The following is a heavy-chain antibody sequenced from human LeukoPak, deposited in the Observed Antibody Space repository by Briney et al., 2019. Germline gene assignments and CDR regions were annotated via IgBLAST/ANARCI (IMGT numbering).Heavy chain of an antibody. CDR1: GYTFASYD. Sequence: ASVKVSCKASGYTFASYDINWVRQVTGQGLEWIGRIIPSLDVANYAHKFQGRVTLSVDRDTATTYMEVTSLRSEDTAIYYCARDHCSPGTCLGGHWGQGTLVTVSS. CDR3: ARDHCSPGTCLGGH. V-gene: IGHV1-69*04. D-gene: IGHD2-15*01. J-gene: IGHJ4*02. CDR2: IIPSLDVA.